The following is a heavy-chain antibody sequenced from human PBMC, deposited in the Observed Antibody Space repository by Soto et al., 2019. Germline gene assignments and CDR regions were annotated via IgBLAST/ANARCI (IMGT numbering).Heavy chain of an antibody. CDR3: ARVGGINWLDP. CDR2: IYYSGST. J-gene: IGHJ5*02. V-gene: IGHV4-31*03. CDR1: GGSISSGVYY. D-gene: IGHD3-16*01. Sequence: PSETLSLTCTVSGGSISSGVYYWSWIRQHPGKGLEWIGYIYYSGSTYYNPSLKSRVTISVDTSKNQFSLKLSSVTAADTAVYYCARVGGINWLDPWGQGTLVTVSS.